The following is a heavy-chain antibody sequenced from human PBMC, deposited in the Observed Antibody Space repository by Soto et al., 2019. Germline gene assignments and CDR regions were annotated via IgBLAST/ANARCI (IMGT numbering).Heavy chain of an antibody. J-gene: IGHJ6*02. D-gene: IGHD6-19*01. Sequence: SETLSLTCTVSGASISGFYWSWIRKSAGKGLEWIGRIYATGTTDYNPSLKSRVMMSVDTSKNQFSLKLSSVTAADTAVYYCARLDGNSADYYYGMDVWGRGTTVTVSS. CDR3: ARLDGNSADYYYGMDV. CDR1: GASISGFY. V-gene: IGHV4-4*07. CDR2: IYATGTT.